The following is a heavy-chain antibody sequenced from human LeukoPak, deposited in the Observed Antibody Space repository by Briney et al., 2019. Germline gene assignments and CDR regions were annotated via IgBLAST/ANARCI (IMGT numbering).Heavy chain of an antibody. V-gene: IGHV1-8*01. J-gene: IGHJ4*02. D-gene: IGHD6-13*01. CDR3: ARSSGDSSSWYVDY. CDR2: MNPNSGNT. Sequence: ASVKVSCKASGYTFTSYDINWVRQATGQGLEWMGWMNPNSGNTGYAQKFQGRVTMTRDTSTTTVHMELSSLRSEDTAVYYCARSSGDSSSWYVDYWGQGTLVTVSS. CDR1: GYTFTSYD.